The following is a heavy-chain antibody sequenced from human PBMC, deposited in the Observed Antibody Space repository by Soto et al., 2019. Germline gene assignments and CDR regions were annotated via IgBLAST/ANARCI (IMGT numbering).Heavy chain of an antibody. V-gene: IGHV3-74*01. Sequence: DVQLVESGGGLVQPGGSLRLSCAASGFTFSNYWMHWVRQAPGTGLMWVSRINSDGSNTYYADSVKGRFSVSRDNAKNTLYLQVNSLRAEDTAMYYCARGISGYWGFDLWGQGALVIVSS. D-gene: IGHD2-2*03. CDR2: INSDGSNT. J-gene: IGHJ4*02. CDR3: ARGISGYWGFDL. CDR1: GFTFSNYW.